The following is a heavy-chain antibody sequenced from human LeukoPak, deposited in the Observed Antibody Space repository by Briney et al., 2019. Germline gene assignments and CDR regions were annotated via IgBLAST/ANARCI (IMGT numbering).Heavy chain of an antibody. CDR2: IKSKTDGGST. D-gene: IGHD1-1*01. CDR1: GFTFSNAW. Sequence: EGSLRLSCGASGFTFSNAWVGWVRQAPGKGLEWVGRIKSKTDGGSTVYAGPVKDRFTISRDDSKSTLYLQMNSLKTEDTAVYYCTTVGRVPVGTLDYWGQGTLVTVSS. V-gene: IGHV3-15*01. J-gene: IGHJ4*02. CDR3: TTVGRVPVGTLDY.